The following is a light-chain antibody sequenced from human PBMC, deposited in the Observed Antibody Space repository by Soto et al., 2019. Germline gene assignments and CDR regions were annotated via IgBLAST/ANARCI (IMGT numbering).Light chain of an antibody. CDR2: GAS. CDR1: QSVSSN. Sequence: EIVMTQSPATLSVSPGERATLSCRASQSVSSNLAWYQQKPGQAPRLLIYGASTRATGIPARFSGSGSWTEFTLTISSLQSEDFAVYYCQQYNNWPPWTFGQGTMVEIK. V-gene: IGKV3-15*01. J-gene: IGKJ1*01. CDR3: QQYNNWPPWT.